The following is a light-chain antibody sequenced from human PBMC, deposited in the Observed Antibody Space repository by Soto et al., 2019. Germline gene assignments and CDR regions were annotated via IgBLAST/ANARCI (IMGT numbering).Light chain of an antibody. CDR1: QSGSSSY. V-gene: IGKV3-20*01. CDR3: QQYGSTPPWT. J-gene: IGKJ1*01. CDR2: GAS. Sequence: QSPGTLSLSLGERATLSCRASQSGSSSYLAWYQQKPGQAPRLLIYGASSRATGIPDRFSGSGSGTDFTLTISRLEPEDFAVYYCQQYGSTPPWTFGQGTKVDIK.